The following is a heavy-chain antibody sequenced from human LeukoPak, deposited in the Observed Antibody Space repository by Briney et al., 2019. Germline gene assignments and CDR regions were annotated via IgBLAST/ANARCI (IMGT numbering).Heavy chain of an antibody. D-gene: IGHD3-10*01. Sequence: SETLSLTCAVYGGSFSGYYWSWIRQPPGKGLEWIGEINHSGSTNYNPSLKSRVTISVDTSKNQFSLKLSSVTAADTAVYYCARGRITMVRGAVDYWGQGTLGTVSS. CDR2: INHSGST. J-gene: IGHJ4*02. V-gene: IGHV4-34*01. CDR1: GGSFSGYY. CDR3: ARGRITMVRGAVDY.